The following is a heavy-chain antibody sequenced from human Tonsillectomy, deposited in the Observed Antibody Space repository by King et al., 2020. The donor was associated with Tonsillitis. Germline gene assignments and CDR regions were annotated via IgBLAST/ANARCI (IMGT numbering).Heavy chain of an antibody. D-gene: IGHD4-23*01. V-gene: IGHV3-9*01. CDR3: AKDMGRTVVPVYHYKMDV. J-gene: IGHJ6*02. CDR1: GFTFDDYG. Sequence: VQLVESGGGLAPPGRSLRLSCGASGFTFDDYGMRWVRQVPGRGWVGVSGFSYNSGVYGYAGAGKGRFTISRDNAKNSLYVHMNSLGTDDTALYYCAKDMGRTVVPVYHYKMDVWGQGTTVTASS. CDR2: FSYNSGVY.